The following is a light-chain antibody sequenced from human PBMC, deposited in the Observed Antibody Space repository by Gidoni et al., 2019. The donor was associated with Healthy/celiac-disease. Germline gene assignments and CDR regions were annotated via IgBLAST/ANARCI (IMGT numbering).Light chain of an antibody. CDR2: AAS. CDR1: QSISSY. Sequence: IQMTQSPSSLSASVGDRVTITCRASQSISSYLNWYQQKPGKAPKLLIYAASSLQSGVPSRFSGSGSGTDFTITISSLQPEDFATYYCQQSYSTPGAFGQGTKVEIK. V-gene: IGKV1-39*01. CDR3: QQSYSTPGA. J-gene: IGKJ1*01.